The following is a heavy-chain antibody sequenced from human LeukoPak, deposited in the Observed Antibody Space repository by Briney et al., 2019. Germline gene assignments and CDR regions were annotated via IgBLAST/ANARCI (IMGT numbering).Heavy chain of an antibody. D-gene: IGHD3-3*01. Sequence: NWVRQAPGKGLEWIGEINHSGSTNYNPSLKSRVTISVDTSKNQFSLKLSSVTAADTAVYYCARGTIFGVYYYYYYMDVWGKGTTVTASS. CDR2: INHSGST. CDR3: ARGTIFGVYYYYYYMDV. V-gene: IGHV4-34*01. J-gene: IGHJ6*03.